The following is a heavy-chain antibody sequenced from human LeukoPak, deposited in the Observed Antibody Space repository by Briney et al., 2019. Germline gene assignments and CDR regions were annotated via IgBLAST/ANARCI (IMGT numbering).Heavy chain of an antibody. J-gene: IGHJ6*02. D-gene: IGHD2-21*01. CDR1: GFTVSSNY. CDR2: IYAGGST. Sequence: GGSLRLSCAASGFTVSSNYMSWVRQAPGKWLEWVSMIYAGGSTYYADSVKGRFTISRDNSKNTLYLQMSSLRAEDTAVYYCASGLYGMDVWGQGTTVTVSS. V-gene: IGHV3-66*01. CDR3: ASGLYGMDV.